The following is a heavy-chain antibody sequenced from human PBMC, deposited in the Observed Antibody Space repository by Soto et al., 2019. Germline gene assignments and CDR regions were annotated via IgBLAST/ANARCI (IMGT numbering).Heavy chain of an antibody. CDR1: GGTFSSYA. D-gene: IGHD3-10*01. Sequence: SVKVSCKASGGTFSSYAISWVRQAPGQELEWMGGIIPIFGTANYAQKFQGRVTITPDESTSTAYMELSSLRSEDTAVYYCARPRVRIVRGYICSDSWGQGTMVTASS. CDR3: ARPRVRIVRGYICSDS. J-gene: IGHJ5*01. CDR2: IIPIFGTA. V-gene: IGHV1-69*13.